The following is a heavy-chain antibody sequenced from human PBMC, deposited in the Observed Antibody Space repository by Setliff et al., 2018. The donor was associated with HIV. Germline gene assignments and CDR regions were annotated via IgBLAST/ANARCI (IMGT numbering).Heavy chain of an antibody. CDR2: IYYTGST. CDR3: ARADGSGTYYLYYYMDV. CDR1: GGSISSGDYY. Sequence: SETLSLTCAVSGGSISSGDYYWSWIRQHPRKGLEWIGYIYYTGSTYYNPSLKSRVTISVDTSKNQFSLKLTSVTAADTAVYFCARADGSGTYYLYYYMDVWGRGTKVTV. J-gene: IGHJ6*03. D-gene: IGHD3-10*01. V-gene: IGHV4-31*11.